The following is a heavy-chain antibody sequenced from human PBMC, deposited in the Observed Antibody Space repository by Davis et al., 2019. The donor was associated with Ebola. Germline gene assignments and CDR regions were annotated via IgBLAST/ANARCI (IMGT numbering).Heavy chain of an antibody. V-gene: IGHV1-3*01. CDR3: ARDEGRSGYYLFDY. D-gene: IGHD3-22*01. J-gene: IGHJ4*02. CDR2: INAGNGNT. Sequence: ASVKVSCKASGYTFTSYAMHWVRQAPGQRLEWMGWINAGNGNTKYSQKFQGRVTITRDTSASTAYMELSSLRSEDTAVYYCARDEGRSGYYLFDYWGQGTLVTVSS. CDR1: GYTFTSYA.